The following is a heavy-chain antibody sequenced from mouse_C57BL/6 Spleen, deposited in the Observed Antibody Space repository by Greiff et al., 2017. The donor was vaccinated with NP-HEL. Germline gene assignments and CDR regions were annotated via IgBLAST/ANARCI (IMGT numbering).Heavy chain of an antibody. Sequence: VQLQQSGPELVKPGASVKISCKASGYTFTDYYMNWVKQSHGKSLEWIGDINPNNGGTSYNQKFKGKATLTVDKSSSTAYMELRSLTSEDSAVYYCAIYGNYYYYAMDYWGQGTSVTVSS. J-gene: IGHJ4*01. CDR1: GYTFTDYY. V-gene: IGHV1-26*01. D-gene: IGHD2-1*01. CDR3: AIYGNYYYYAMDY. CDR2: INPNNGGT.